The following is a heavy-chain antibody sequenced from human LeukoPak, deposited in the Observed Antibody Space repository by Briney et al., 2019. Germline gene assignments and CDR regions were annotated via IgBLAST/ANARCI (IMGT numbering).Heavy chain of an antibody. Sequence: SGGSLRLSCAASGFTFRSYWMSWVRQAPGKGLEWVANIKEDGSDKYHVDSVKGRFIISRDNVKNSLYLQMNSLRVEDTAVYYCAELGITMIGGVWGKGTTVTISS. CDR2: IKEDGSDK. J-gene: IGHJ6*04. V-gene: IGHV3-7*01. CDR1: GFTFRSYW. D-gene: IGHD3-10*02. CDR3: AELGITMIGGV.